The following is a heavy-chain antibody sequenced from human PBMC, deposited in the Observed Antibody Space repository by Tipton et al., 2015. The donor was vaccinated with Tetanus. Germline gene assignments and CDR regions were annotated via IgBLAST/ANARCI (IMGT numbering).Heavy chain of an antibody. J-gene: IGHJ6*02. CDR1: GGSFSGYY. Sequence: TLSLTCAVYGGSFSGYYWSWIRQTPGKGLEWIGDISHSGTTAYNPSLKSRVSMSVDASNNQFSLKLNSVTAADTAVYYCARDRDYYGSGSRGMDVWGQGTRVTVSS. CDR3: ARDRDYYGSGSRGMDV. D-gene: IGHD3-10*01. V-gene: IGHV4-34*01. CDR2: ISHSGTT.